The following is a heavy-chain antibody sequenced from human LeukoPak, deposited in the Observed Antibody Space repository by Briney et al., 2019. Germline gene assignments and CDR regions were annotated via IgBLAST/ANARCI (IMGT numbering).Heavy chain of an antibody. CDR3: ARDLRPGCMDV. Sequence: PGESLRLSCAASGFTFSSYSMNWVRQAPGKGLEWVSSISSNNNCIYYADSMKGRFIISRDNAKNSLYLQMNSLRAEDTAVYYCARDLRPGCMDVWGQGTTVTV. CDR1: GFTFSSYS. V-gene: IGHV3-21*01. D-gene: IGHD1-1*01. J-gene: IGHJ6*02. CDR2: ISSNNNCI.